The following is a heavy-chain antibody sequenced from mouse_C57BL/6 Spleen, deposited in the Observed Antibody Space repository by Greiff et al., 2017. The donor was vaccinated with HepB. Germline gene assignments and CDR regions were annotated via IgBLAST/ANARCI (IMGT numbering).Heavy chain of an antibody. Sequence: QVQLQQPGAELVRPGSSVKLSCKASGYTFTSYWMHWVKQRPIQGLEWIGNIDPSDSETHYNQKFKDKATLTVDKSSSTAYMQLSSLTSEDSAVYYCARGLGRVYFDYWGQGTTLTVSS. CDR1: GYTFTSYW. D-gene: IGHD4-1*01. V-gene: IGHV1-52*01. CDR2: IDPSDSET. CDR3: ARGLGRVYFDY. J-gene: IGHJ2*01.